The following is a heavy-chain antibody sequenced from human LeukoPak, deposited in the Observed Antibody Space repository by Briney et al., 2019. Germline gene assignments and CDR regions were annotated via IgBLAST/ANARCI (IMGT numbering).Heavy chain of an antibody. CDR3: SKWGDYDVLTGYYDSDF. CDR1: GFTFSNYA. D-gene: IGHD3-9*01. CDR2: IVGSGGST. Sequence: GASLRLSCAASGFTFSNYAMSWVGQAPGKGLDWVSAIVGSGGSTYYADSVNGRFTISRDNSKNTLFLQMNSLRVEDTALYYCSKWGDYDVLTGYYDSDFWGQGTLVTVSS. V-gene: IGHV3-23*01. J-gene: IGHJ4*02.